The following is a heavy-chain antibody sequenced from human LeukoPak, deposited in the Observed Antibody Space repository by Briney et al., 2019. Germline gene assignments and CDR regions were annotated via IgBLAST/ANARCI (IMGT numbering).Heavy chain of an antibody. J-gene: IGHJ6*02. CDR3: GRALEDYGMDV. D-gene: IGHD3-3*01. CDR2: IYYSGST. CDR1: GGSISSYY. V-gene: IGHV4-59*01. Sequence: SETLSLTCTVSGGSISSYYWSWIRQPPGKGLEWIGYIYYSGSTNYNPSLKSRVTISVDTSKNQFSLKLSSVTAADTAVYYCGRALEDYGMDVWGQGTTVTVSS.